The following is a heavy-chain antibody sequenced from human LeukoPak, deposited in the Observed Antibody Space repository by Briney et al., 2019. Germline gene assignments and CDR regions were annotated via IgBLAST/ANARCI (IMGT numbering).Heavy chain of an antibody. Sequence: SETLSLTCAVYGGSFSSYYWSWIRQPPGKGLEWIGEINHSGSTNYNPSLKSRVTISVDTSKNQFSLKLSSVTAADTAVYYCARGRGAARPAISRPFDYWGQGTLVTVSS. V-gene: IGHV4-34*01. J-gene: IGHJ4*02. CDR1: GGSFSSYY. CDR3: ARGRGAARPAISRPFDY. CDR2: INHSGST. D-gene: IGHD6-6*01.